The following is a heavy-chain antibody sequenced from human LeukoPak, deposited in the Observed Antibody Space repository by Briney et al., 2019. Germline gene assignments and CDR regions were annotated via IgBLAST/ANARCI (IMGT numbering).Heavy chain of an antibody. CDR1: GGSISSSSYY. V-gene: IGHV4-39*01. CDR3: ASRYDYSNYIDY. J-gene: IGHJ4*02. CDR2: IYYSGST. D-gene: IGHD4-11*01. Sequence: SETLSLTCTVSGGSISSSSYYWGWIRQPPGKGLEWIGTIYYSGSTYYNPSLKSRVTISVDTSKKQFSLKLSSVTAADTAVYYCASRYDYSNYIDYWGQGTLVTVSS.